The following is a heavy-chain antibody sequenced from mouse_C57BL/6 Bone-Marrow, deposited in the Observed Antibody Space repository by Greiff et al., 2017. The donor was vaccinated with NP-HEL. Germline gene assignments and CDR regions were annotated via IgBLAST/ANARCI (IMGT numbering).Heavy chain of an antibody. J-gene: IGHJ1*03. CDR3: ARGKELLRWYFDV. V-gene: IGHV3-1*01. CDR2: ISYSGST. D-gene: IGHD1-1*01. CDR1: GYSITSGYD. Sequence: EVQGVESGPGMVKPSQSLSLTCTVTGYSITSGYDWHWIRHFPGNKLEWMGYISYSGSTNYNPSLKSRISITHDTSKNHFFLKLNSVTTEDTATYYCARGKELLRWYFDVWGTGTTVTVSS.